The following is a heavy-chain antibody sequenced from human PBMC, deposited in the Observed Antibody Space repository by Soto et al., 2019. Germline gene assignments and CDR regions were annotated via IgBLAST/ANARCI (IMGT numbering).Heavy chain of an antibody. Sequence: QVQLVQSGAEVKKPGSSVTVSCKASGGTFSSYTISWVRQAPGQGLEWMGGIIPIFGTANYAQKFQGRVTITADEFTSTAYMELSSLRSEDTAVYYCARGNQRWLQLWYFDLWGRGTLVTVSS. J-gene: IGHJ2*01. V-gene: IGHV1-69*12. CDR1: GGTFSSYT. CDR2: IIPIFGTA. D-gene: IGHD5-12*01. CDR3: ARGNQRWLQLWYFDL.